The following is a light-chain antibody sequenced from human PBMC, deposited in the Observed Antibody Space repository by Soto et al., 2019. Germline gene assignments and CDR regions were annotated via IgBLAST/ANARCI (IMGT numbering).Light chain of an antibody. J-gene: IGKJ2*01. V-gene: IGKV1-17*01. CDR3: LQHHTYPFT. CDR1: QVIGNN. CDR2: AAY. Sequence: DIQMTQSPSSLSASVGDRVTLTCRASQVIGNNLGWYQQKPGKAPKRLIFAAYTLEGGVPSRFSGSGSATEFTLTISSLQPEHFATYYCLQHHTYPFTFGQGTKLEI.